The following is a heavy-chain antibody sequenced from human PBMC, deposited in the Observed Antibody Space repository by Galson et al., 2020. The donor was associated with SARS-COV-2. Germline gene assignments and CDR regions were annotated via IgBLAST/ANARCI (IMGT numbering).Heavy chain of an antibody. D-gene: IGHD3-10*01. CDR2: IYYSGST. J-gene: IGHJ3*02. V-gene: IGHV4-31*03. CDR3: ARDTYYYGSGDAFDI. CDR1: GGSISSGGYY. Sequence: SETLSLTCTVSGGSISSGGYYWSWLRQHPGKGLEWIGYIYYSGSTYYNPSLKSRVTISVDTSKNQFSLKLSSVTAADTAVYYCARDTYYYGSGDAFDIWGQGTMVTVSS.